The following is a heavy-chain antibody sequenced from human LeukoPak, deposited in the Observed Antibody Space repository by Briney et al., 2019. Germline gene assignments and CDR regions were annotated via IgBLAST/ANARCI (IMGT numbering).Heavy chain of an antibody. Sequence: GGSLRLSCAASGFTFSSYAMTWVRQAPGKGLEWVSTVSGGATTTYTADSVQGRFSISRDNSKNTLYLQMNGLRAEDTAVYYCARGSSGWYDSASGDYWGQGTLVTVSS. J-gene: IGHJ4*02. D-gene: IGHD6-19*01. CDR2: VSGGATTT. CDR3: ARGSSGWYDSASGDY. V-gene: IGHV3-23*01. CDR1: GFTFSSYA.